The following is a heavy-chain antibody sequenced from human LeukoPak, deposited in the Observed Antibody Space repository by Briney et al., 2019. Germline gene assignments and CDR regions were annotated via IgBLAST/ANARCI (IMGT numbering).Heavy chain of an antibody. CDR1: GGSISSYY. CDR2: IYTSGST. V-gene: IGHV4-4*07. CDR3: ARDALWFGELWSAFDI. Sequence: SETLSLTCAVSGGSISSYYWSWIRQPAGKGLEWIGRIYTSGSTNYNPSLKSRVTMSVDTSKNQFSLKLSSVTAADTAVYYCARDALWFGELWSAFDIWGQGTMVTVSS. D-gene: IGHD3-10*01. J-gene: IGHJ3*02.